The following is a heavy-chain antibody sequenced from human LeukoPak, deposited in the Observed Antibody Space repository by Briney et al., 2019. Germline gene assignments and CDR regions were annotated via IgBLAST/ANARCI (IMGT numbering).Heavy chain of an antibody. CDR3: ARDHDSSGYPDY. D-gene: IGHD3-22*01. Sequence: PGGSLRLSCAASGFTFSSYAMHWVRQAPGKGLEGVAVISYDGSNKYYADSVKGRFTVSRDNSKNTLYLQMNSLRAEDTAVYYCARDHDSSGYPDYWGQGTLVTVSS. V-gene: IGHV3-30-3*01. CDR2: ISYDGSNK. J-gene: IGHJ4*02. CDR1: GFTFSSYA.